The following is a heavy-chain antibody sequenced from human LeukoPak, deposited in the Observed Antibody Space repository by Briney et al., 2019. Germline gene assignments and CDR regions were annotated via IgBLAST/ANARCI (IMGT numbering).Heavy chain of an antibody. CDR2: VDPEDGET. Sequence: ASVKVSCKVSGYTFTDYYMHWVQQAPGKGLEWMGLVDPEDGETIYAEKFQGRVTITTDESTSTAYMELSSLRSEDTAVYYCASGKYMVRGVITSFGYWGQGTLVTVSS. V-gene: IGHV1-69-2*01. CDR3: ASGKYMVRGVITSFGY. CDR1: GYTFTDYY. J-gene: IGHJ4*02. D-gene: IGHD3-10*01.